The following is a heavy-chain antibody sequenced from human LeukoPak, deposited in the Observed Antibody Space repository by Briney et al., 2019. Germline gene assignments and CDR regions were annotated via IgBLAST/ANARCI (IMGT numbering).Heavy chain of an antibody. V-gene: IGHV3-74*01. Sequence: GGSLRLSCAASGFTFSLYWMHWVRHAPGKGLVWVSRINGDGSSTIYAASVKGRFTISRDNAKNTLYLQMNSLRAEDTAVYFCARGIGSSDYWGQGTLVTVSS. CDR2: INGDGSST. CDR3: ARGIGSSDY. D-gene: IGHD1-1*01. CDR1: GFTFSLYW. J-gene: IGHJ4*02.